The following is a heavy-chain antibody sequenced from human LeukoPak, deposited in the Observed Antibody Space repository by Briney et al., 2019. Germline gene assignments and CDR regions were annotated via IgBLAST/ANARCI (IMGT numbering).Heavy chain of an antibody. CDR1: GGSISSGGYY. D-gene: IGHD2-2*01. Sequence: SETLSLTCTVSGGSISSGGYYWSWIRQPPGKGLEWIGYIYHSGSTYYNPSLKSRVTISVDRSKNQFSLKLSSVTAADTAVYYCARGTADLVPADYWGQGTLVTVSS. CDR3: ARGTADLVPADY. V-gene: IGHV4-30-2*01. CDR2: IYHSGST. J-gene: IGHJ4*02.